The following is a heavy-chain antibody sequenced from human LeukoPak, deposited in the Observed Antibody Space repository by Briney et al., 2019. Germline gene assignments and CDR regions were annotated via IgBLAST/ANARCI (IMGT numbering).Heavy chain of an antibody. CDR2: ISAYNGNT. J-gene: IGHJ4*02. CDR1: GYTFTSYG. Sequence: ASVKVSCKASGYTFTSYGISWVGQAPGQGLEWMGWISAYNGNTNYAQKLQGRVTMTTDTSTSTAYMELRSLRSDDTAVYYCARELGYCSGGSCYADYWGQGTLVTVSS. D-gene: IGHD2-15*01. CDR3: ARELGYCSGGSCYADY. V-gene: IGHV1-18*01.